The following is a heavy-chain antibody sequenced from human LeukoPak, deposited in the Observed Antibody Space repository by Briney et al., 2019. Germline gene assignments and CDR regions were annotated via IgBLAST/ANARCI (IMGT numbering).Heavy chain of an antibody. CDR2: IYYSGST. CDR1: GGSISSSSYY. V-gene: IGHV4-39*01. D-gene: IGHD3-16*01. Sequence: PSETLSLTCTVSGGSISSSSYYWGWIRQPPGKGLEWIGSIYYSGSTYDNPSLKSLVTISVDTAKNQFSLKLISVTAADTAVYYCARRATGSWGYFDYWGQGTLVTVSS. CDR3: ARRATGSWGYFDY. J-gene: IGHJ4*02.